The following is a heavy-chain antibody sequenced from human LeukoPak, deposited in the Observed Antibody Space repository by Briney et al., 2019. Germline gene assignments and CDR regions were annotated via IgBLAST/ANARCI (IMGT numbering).Heavy chain of an antibody. CDR1: GGTFSSYA. Sequence: SVKVSCTASGGTFSSYAINWVRQAPGQGLEWMGGIIPIFGTANYAQKFQGRVTITADESTSTAYMELSSLRSEDTAVYYCARVYSSGWYPVFDYWGQGTLVTVSS. D-gene: IGHD6-19*01. J-gene: IGHJ4*02. CDR3: ARVYSSGWYPVFDY. CDR2: IIPIFGTA. V-gene: IGHV1-69*13.